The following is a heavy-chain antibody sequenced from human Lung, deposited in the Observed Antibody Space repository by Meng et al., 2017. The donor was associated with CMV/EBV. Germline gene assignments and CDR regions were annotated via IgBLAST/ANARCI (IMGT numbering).Heavy chain of an antibody. J-gene: IGHJ4*02. Sequence: GESLKISCATSGFTFSSFGMNWVRQAPGKGLEWVALIRYDGSNEYYADSVRGRFTISRDISKNTLYLEMNSLRLDDTAVYYCARDSSTGFYYFDYWGQGTXVTVGS. CDR3: ARDSSTGFYYFDY. CDR2: IRYDGSNE. V-gene: IGHV3-30*02. CDR1: GFTFSSFG. D-gene: IGHD6-19*01.